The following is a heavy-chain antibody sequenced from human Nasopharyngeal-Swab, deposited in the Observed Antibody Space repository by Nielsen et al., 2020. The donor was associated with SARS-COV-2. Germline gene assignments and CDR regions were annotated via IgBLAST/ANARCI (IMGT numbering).Heavy chain of an antibody. V-gene: IGHV4-61*01. CDR3: ARGWLQSYTSWFDP. CDR2: IYYSGST. D-gene: IGHD5-24*01. Sequence: GSLRLSCTVSGGSISSSSYYWSWIRQPPGKGLEWIGYIYYSGSTNYNPSLKSRVTISVDTSKNQFSLKLSSVTAADTAVYYCARGWLQSYTSWFDPWGQGTLVTVSS. J-gene: IGHJ5*02. CDR1: GGSISSSSYY.